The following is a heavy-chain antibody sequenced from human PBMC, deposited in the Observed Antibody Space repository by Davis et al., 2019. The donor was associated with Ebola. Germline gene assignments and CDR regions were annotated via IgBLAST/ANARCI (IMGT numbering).Heavy chain of an antibody. J-gene: IGHJ4*02. D-gene: IGHD1-7*01. CDR2: INSDGSST. CDR3: AKYYNWNYRAPRGFDY. V-gene: IGHV3-74*01. Sequence: HTGGSLRLSCAASGFTVSSNYMNWVRQAPGKGLEWVSRINSDGSSTSYADSVKGRFTISRDNAKNTLYLQMNSLRAEDTAVYYCAKYYNWNYRAPRGFDYWGQGTLVTVSS. CDR1: GFTVSSNY.